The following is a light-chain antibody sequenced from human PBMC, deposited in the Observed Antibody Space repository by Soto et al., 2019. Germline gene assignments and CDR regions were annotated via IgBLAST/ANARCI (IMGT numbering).Light chain of an antibody. CDR3: QQSYSTPRT. V-gene: IGKV1-39*01. CDR2: AAS. CDR1: QSISSY. J-gene: IGKJ3*01. Sequence: DIQMTQSPSSLSASVGDRVTITCRASQSISSYLNWYQQKPGKAPKLLIYAASSLQTGVPSRFSGSGSGTDVTLTISSMQPYDFATDYCQQSYSTPRTFGPGTKVDIK.